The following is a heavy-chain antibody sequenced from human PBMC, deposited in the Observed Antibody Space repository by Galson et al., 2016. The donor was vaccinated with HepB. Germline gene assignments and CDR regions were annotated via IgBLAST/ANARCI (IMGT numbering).Heavy chain of an antibody. CDR1: GFTFSSYT. J-gene: IGHJ2*01. Sequence: SLRLSCAASGFTFSSYTMNWVRQAPGKGLEWVSSISRTTTYIYYRDSVKGRFTISRNNAKNSLYLQMNSLSAEDTAVYYCAREIYGDQWYFDLWGRGTLVTVSS. V-gene: IGHV3-21*01. CDR3: AREIYGDQWYFDL. CDR2: ISRTTTYI. D-gene: IGHD4-17*01.